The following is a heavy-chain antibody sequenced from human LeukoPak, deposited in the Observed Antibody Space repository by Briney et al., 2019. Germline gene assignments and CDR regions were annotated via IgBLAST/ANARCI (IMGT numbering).Heavy chain of an antibody. Sequence: PSETLSLTCAVYGGSFSGYYWSWIRQPPGKGLEWIGEINHSGSTNYNPSLKSRVTISVDTSKNQFSLKLSSVTAADTAVYYCARPGYSSNRGFDYWGQGTLVTVSS. CDR1: GGSFSGYY. J-gene: IGHJ4*02. CDR2: INHSGST. D-gene: IGHD6-13*01. V-gene: IGHV4-34*01. CDR3: ARPGYSSNRGFDY.